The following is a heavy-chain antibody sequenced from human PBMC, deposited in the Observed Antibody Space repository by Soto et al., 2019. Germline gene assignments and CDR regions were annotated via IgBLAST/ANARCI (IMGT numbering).Heavy chain of an antibody. CDR3: TTDVTPLWFGELLLDGMDV. J-gene: IGHJ6*02. V-gene: IGHV3-30*03. CDR2: ISYDGSNK. Sequence: PGGSLRLSCAASGFTFSSYGMHWVRQAPGKGLEWVAVISYDGSNKYYADSVKGRITISRDNSKNTLYLQMSSLRTEDTAVYYCTTDVTPLWFGELLLDGMDVWGQGTTVTVS. D-gene: IGHD3-10*01. CDR1: GFTFSSYG.